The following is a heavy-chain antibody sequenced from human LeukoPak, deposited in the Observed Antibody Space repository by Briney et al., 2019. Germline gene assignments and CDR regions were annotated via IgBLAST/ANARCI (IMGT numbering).Heavy chain of an antibody. Sequence: SETLSLTCAVSGGSFSGYYWSWIRQPPGKGLEWIGEINHSGSTNYNPSLKSRVTISVDTSKNQFSLKLSSVTAADTAVYYCARDGAYCGGDCYLLYDAFDIWGQGTMVTVSS. CDR1: GGSFSGYY. V-gene: IGHV4-34*01. D-gene: IGHD2-21*02. CDR2: INHSGST. CDR3: ARDGAYCGGDCYLLYDAFDI. J-gene: IGHJ3*02.